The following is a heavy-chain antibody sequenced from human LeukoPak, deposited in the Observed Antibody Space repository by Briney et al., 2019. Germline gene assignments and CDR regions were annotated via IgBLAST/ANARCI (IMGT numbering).Heavy chain of an antibody. CDR3: ARGVGDA. J-gene: IGHJ3*01. V-gene: IGHV3-7*01. CDR1: GFIFSRDY. Sequence: GGSLRLSCVASGFIFSRDYMSWVRQAPGKGPEWVANINQDGSEKYYLDSVKGRFTISRDNAKNSLFLQMNSLRAEDKAVYYCARGVGDAWGQGTMVTVSS. CDR2: INQDGSEK. D-gene: IGHD2-15*01.